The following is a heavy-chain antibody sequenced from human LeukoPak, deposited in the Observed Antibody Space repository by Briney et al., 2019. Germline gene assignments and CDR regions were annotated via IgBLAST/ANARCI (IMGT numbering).Heavy chain of an antibody. Sequence: PSETLSLTCTVSGGSISSYYWSWIRQPPGKGLEWIGYIYYSGSTYYNPSLKSRVTLSVDTSKNQFSLKLSSVTAADTAVYYCARGRRDCSSTSCYKYDDFWSGYYGAYFDYWGQGTLVTVSS. CDR1: GGSISSYY. CDR3: ARGRRDCSSTSCYKYDDFWSGYYGAYFDY. V-gene: IGHV4-59*08. CDR2: IYYSGST. J-gene: IGHJ4*02. D-gene: IGHD3-3*01.